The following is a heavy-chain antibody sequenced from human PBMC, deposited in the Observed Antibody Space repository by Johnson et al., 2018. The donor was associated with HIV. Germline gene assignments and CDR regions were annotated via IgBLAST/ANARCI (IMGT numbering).Heavy chain of an antibody. CDR2: IRYDGSNK. Sequence: QVQLVESGGGLVQPGRSLRLSCAASGFTFDDYAMHWVRQAPGKGLEWVAFIRYDGSNKYYADSVKGRFTISRDNSKNTLYLQMNSLRAEDTAVYYCARDRKWVAARSGDAFDIWGQGTMVTVSS. D-gene: IGHD6-6*01. CDR3: ARDRKWVAARSGDAFDI. J-gene: IGHJ3*02. V-gene: IGHV3-33*08. CDR1: GFTFDDYA.